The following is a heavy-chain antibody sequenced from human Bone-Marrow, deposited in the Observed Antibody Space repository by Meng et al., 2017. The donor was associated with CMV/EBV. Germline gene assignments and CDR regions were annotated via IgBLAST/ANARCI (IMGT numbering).Heavy chain of an antibody. D-gene: IGHD2-2*01. CDR3: VREGPPYCSSTSCYLDPYYYGMDV. Sequence: GESLKISCAASGFTFSSYAMHWVRQAPGKGLEYVSAISSNGGSTYYADSVKGRFTISRDNSKNTLYLQMGSLRAEDMAVYYCVREGPPYCSSTSCYLDPYYYGMDVWGQGTPVTVSS. CDR1: GFTFSSYA. V-gene: IGHV3-64*02. J-gene: IGHJ6*02. CDR2: ISSNGGST.